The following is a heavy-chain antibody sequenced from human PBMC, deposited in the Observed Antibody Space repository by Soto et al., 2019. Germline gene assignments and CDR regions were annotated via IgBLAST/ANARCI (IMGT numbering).Heavy chain of an antibody. V-gene: IGHV5-10-1*01. Sequence: PGESLKISCEGSGYGFTSYWITWVRQMPGKGLEWMGRIDPSDSSTKYSPSFQGHVSISADKSLSTAFLQWSRLSASDTAVYYCARVPHTLYDFLSGPSSAFYYYVMDVWGQGTTVTVSS. CDR3: ARVPHTLYDFLSGPSSAFYYYVMDV. CDR2: IDPSDSST. D-gene: IGHD3-3*01. CDR1: GYGFTSYW. J-gene: IGHJ6*02.